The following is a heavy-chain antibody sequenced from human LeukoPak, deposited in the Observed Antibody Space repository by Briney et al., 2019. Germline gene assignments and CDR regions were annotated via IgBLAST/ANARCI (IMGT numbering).Heavy chain of an antibody. V-gene: IGHV3-30-3*01. Sequence: GGSLRLSCAASGFTFSSYAMHWVRQAPGKGLEWVAVISYDGSNKYYADSVKGRFTISRDNSKNTLYLQMNSLRAEDTAVYYCARVRSDSSSYDYWGQGTLVTVSS. CDR3: ARVRSDSSSYDY. CDR1: GFTFSSYA. CDR2: ISYDGSNK. J-gene: IGHJ4*02. D-gene: IGHD6-6*01.